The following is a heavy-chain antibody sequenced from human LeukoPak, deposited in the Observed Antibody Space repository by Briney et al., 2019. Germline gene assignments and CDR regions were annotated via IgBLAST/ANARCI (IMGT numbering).Heavy chain of an antibody. Sequence: GGSLRLSCAASGFTFSSYAMSWVRQAPGKGLEWVSAITGSGGSTYYADSMKGRFTISRDNSKDTLYVQMNSLRAEDTAVYYCAKGSSSSRPYYFDYWGQGTLVTVSS. V-gene: IGHV3-23*01. CDR2: ITGSGGST. CDR3: AKGSSSSRPYYFDY. CDR1: GFTFSSYA. D-gene: IGHD6-6*01. J-gene: IGHJ4*02.